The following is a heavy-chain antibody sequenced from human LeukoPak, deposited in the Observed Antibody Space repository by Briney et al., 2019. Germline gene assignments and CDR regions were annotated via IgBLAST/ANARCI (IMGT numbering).Heavy chain of an antibody. D-gene: IGHD1-26*01. CDR2: INHSGST. Sequence: SETLSLTCTVSSGSINSSSYYWGWIRQPPGKGLEWIGEINHSGSTNYNPSLKSRVTISVDTSKNQFSLKLSSVTAADTAVYYCARRSGSYQEGPQLDYWGQGTLVTVSS. J-gene: IGHJ4*02. CDR1: SGSINSSSYY. CDR3: ARRSGSYQEGPQLDY. V-gene: IGHV4-39*07.